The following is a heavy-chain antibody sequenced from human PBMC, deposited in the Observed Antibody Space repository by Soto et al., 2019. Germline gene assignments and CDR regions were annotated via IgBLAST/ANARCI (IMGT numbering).Heavy chain of an antibody. V-gene: IGHV1-3*01. CDR2: INAGNGNT. J-gene: IGHJ4*02. CDR3: ARRRGYFDWFPYFDY. Sequence: ASVKVSCKASGYTFTSYAMHWVRQAPGQRLEWMGWINAGNGNTKYSQKFQGRVTITRDTSASTAYMELSSLRSEDTAVYYCARRRGYFDWFPYFDYWGQGTLVTVSS. CDR1: GYTFTSYA. D-gene: IGHD3-9*01.